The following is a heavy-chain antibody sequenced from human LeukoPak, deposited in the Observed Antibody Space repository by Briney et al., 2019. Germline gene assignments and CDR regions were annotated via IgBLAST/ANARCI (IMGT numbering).Heavy chain of an antibody. D-gene: IGHD6-19*01. CDR1: GFTFSSYG. CDR2: ISYDGSNK. Sequence: GRSLRFSCAASGFTFSSYGMHWVRQAPGKGLEWVAVISYDGSNKYYADSVKGRFTISRDNSKNTLYLQMNSLRAEDTAVYYCAKDSPTVAGNLGYWGQGTLVTVSS. J-gene: IGHJ4*02. V-gene: IGHV3-30*18. CDR3: AKDSPTVAGNLGY.